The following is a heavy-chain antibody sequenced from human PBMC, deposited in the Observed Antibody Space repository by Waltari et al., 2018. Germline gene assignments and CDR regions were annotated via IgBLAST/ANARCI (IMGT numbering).Heavy chain of an antibody. Sequence: QLQLQESGPGLVKPSETLSLTCTVSGGSISSSSYYWGWIRQPPGTGLEWIGSIYYSGRTYYNPSLKSRVTISVDTSKNQFSLKLSSVTAADTAVYYCASTVYYDSSGWTYYFDYWGQGTLVTVSS. CDR3: ASTVYYDSSGWTYYFDY. CDR1: GGSISSSSYY. J-gene: IGHJ4*02. V-gene: IGHV4-39*01. D-gene: IGHD3-22*01. CDR2: IYYSGRT.